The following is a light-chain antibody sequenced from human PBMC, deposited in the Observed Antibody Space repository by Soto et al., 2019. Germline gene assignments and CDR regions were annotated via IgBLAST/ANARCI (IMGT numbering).Light chain of an antibody. CDR3: QQASGFPRT. J-gene: IGKJ1*01. Sequence: DIQMTQPPSSVSASVGDRITITCRASQDITKFLAWYQQTPGKAPKLLIRGASTLHSGVPSRFSGSGSGTNFSLTISSLQPEDFATYYCQQASGFPRTFGQGTKVDIK. V-gene: IGKV1-12*01. CDR2: GAS. CDR1: QDITKF.